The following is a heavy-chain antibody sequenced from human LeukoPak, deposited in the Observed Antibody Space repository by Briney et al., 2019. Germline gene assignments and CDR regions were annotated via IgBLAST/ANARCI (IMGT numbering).Heavy chain of an antibody. J-gene: IGHJ4*02. V-gene: IGHV4-34*01. D-gene: IGHD3-3*01. Sequence: SETLSLTCTVSGGSISTYYWSWIRQPPGKGLEWIWEINHSGSTNYNPSLKSRVTISVDTSKNQFSLKLSSVTAADTAVYYCARGLRFLEWLRFDYWGQGTLVTVSS. CDR2: INHSGST. CDR1: GGSISTYY. CDR3: ARGLRFLEWLRFDY.